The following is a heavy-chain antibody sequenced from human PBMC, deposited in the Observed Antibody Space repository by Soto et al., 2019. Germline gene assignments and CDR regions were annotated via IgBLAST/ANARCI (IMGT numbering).Heavy chain of an antibody. CDR3: ARSLEGGSGSFCNRGFDY. D-gene: IGHD3-10*01. V-gene: IGHV4-39*01. J-gene: IGHJ4*02. CDR2: IYYSGRA. CDR1: DGSISGGRCY. Sequence: PSETLSLTGMVSDGSISGGRCYWGWIRQPPEKGLEWIGSIYYSGRAYSNASLKSRVTISVDTSKNQFSLKLSSVTAADTAVYYCARSLEGGSGSFCNRGFDYWGQGTLVTVSS.